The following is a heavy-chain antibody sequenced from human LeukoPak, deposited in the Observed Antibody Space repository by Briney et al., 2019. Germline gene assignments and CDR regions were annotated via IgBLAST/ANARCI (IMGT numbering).Heavy chain of an antibody. J-gene: IGHJ6*03. Sequence: ASVKVSCKASGYTFTSYGISWVRQAPGQGVEWMGWISAYNGNTNYAQKLQGRVTMTTDTSTSTAYMELRSLKSDDTAVYYCARGPCSSTSCHVSYYYYMDVWGKGTTVTVSS. CDR2: ISAYNGNT. V-gene: IGHV1-18*01. CDR1: GYTFTSYG. D-gene: IGHD2-2*01. CDR3: ARGPCSSTSCHVSYYYYMDV.